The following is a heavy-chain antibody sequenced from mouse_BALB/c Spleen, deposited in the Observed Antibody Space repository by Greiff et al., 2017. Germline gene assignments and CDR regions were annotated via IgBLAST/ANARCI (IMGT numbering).Heavy chain of an antibody. Sequence: VQLQQSGPGLVAPSQSLSITCTVSGFSLTSYGVHWVRQPPGKGLEWLGVIWAGGSTNYNSALMSRLSISKDNSKSQVFSKMNSLQTDDTAMYYCARAGYYGSSYAWFAYWGQGTLVTVSA. CDR1: GFSLTSYG. CDR3: ARAGYYGSSYAWFAY. J-gene: IGHJ3*01. V-gene: IGHV2-9*02. D-gene: IGHD1-1*01. CDR2: IWAGGST.